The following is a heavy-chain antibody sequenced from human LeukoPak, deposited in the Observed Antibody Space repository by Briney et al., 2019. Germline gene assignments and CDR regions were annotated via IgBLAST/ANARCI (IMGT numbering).Heavy chain of an antibody. V-gene: IGHV1-18*01. CDR1: GYTFSSYG. CDR2: ISAYSGNT. D-gene: IGHD3-22*01. Sequence: ASVKDSCTAFGYTFSSYGISWVRQAPGQGLEWMGWISAYSGNTNYAQTLQGRVTMTADTSTNTAYMELRSLRSDDTAVYYCARGHPGYYDNSGYLPLDYWGQGTLVTASS. CDR3: ARGHPGYYDNSGYLPLDY. J-gene: IGHJ4*02.